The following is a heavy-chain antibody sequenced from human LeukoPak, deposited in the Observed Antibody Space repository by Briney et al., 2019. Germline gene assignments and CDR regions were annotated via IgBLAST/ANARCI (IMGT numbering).Heavy chain of an antibody. CDR1: GVSISSSNSY. CDR2: IYHSGST. V-gene: IGHV4-39*07. D-gene: IGHD3-22*01. J-gene: IGHJ5*02. Sequence: PSETLSLTCTVSGVSISSSNSYWGWIRQPPGKGLEWIGSIYHSGSTYYNPSLKSQVTISVDTSKNQFSLKLTSVTAADTAVYYCAREKIGYYDGSGRGWFDPWGQGTLVTVSS. CDR3: AREKIGYYDGSGRGWFDP.